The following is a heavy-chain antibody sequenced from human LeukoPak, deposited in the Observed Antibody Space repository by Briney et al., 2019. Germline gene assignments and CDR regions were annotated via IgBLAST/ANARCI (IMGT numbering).Heavy chain of an antibody. CDR2: ISSSSSTI. J-gene: IGHJ6*03. CDR1: GFTFSSYS. Sequence: GGSLRLSCAASGFTFSSYSMNWVRQAPGKGLEWVSYISSSSSTIYYADSVKGRFTISRDNAKNSLYLQMNSLRAEDTAVYYCARGNYDFWSGYYYYYMDVWGKGTTVTVSS. D-gene: IGHD3-3*01. CDR3: ARGNYDFWSGYYYYYMDV. V-gene: IGHV3-48*01.